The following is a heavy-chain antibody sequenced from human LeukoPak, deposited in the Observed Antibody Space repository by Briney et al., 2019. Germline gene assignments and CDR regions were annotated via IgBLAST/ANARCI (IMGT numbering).Heavy chain of an antibody. J-gene: IGHJ4*02. V-gene: IGHV5-51*01. D-gene: IGHD2-8*01. CDR3: ARRDKWHIDY. Sequence: GGSLQISCKGSGYSFTRYWIGWVRQMPGKGLEWMGIIYPGDSDTRYSPSFQGQVTISADKSISTAYLQWSSLKASDTAMYYCARRDKWHIDYWGQGTLVTVSS. CDR1: GYSFTRYW. CDR2: IYPGDSDT.